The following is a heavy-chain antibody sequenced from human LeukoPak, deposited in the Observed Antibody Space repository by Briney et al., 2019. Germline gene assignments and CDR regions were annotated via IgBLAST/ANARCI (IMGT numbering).Heavy chain of an antibody. J-gene: IGHJ4*02. V-gene: IGHV3-23*01. CDR2: ISGSGGST. Sequence: GGSLRLFCAASGFTFSSYAMSWVRQAPGKGLEWVSAISGSGGSTYYADSVKGRFTISRDNSKNTLYLQMNSLRAEDTAVYYCAKGEYSSSWYDYWGQGTLVTVSS. CDR3: AKGEYSSSWYDY. CDR1: GFTFSSYA. D-gene: IGHD6-13*01.